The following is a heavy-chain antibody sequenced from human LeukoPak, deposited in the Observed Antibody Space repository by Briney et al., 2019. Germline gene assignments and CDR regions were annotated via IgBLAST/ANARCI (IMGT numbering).Heavy chain of an antibody. Sequence: GGTLRLSCAASGFAFNDYGMSWVRQTPGKGLEWVSGINWNGGSKVYAASVKGRFTISRDNSKNTLHLQMNSLRAEDTAVYYCARVVGCSSTSCYTADYYYYYMDVWGKGTTVTISS. J-gene: IGHJ6*03. CDR1: GFAFNDYG. CDR2: INWNGGSK. D-gene: IGHD2-2*02. V-gene: IGHV3-20*04. CDR3: ARVVGCSSTSCYTADYYYYYMDV.